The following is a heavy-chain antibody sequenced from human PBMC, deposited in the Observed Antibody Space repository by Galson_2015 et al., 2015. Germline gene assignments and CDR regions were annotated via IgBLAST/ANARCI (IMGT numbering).Heavy chain of an antibody. J-gene: IGHJ4*02. CDR2: TYYRSKWSN. CDR3: ARGNEELDY. D-gene: IGHD1-1*01. Sequence: CAISGDSVSSNSGAWNWIRQSPSRGLEWLGRTYYRSKWSNNYAVSVKSRITINPDTSKNQFSLQLNSVTPEDTAIYYCARGNEELDYWGQGTLVTVSP. CDR1: GDSVSSNSGA. V-gene: IGHV6-1*01.